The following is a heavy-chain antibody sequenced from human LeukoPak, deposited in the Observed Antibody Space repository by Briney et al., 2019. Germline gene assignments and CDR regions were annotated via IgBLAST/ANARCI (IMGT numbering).Heavy chain of an antibody. J-gene: IGHJ6*03. CDR2: INHSGST. CDR3: AIAPRYYYMDV. D-gene: IGHD2-21*01. Sequence: PSETLSLTCAVYGGSFSGYYWSWIRQPPGKGLEWIGEINHSGSTNYNPSLKSRVTISVDTSKNQFSLKLSSVTAADTAVYYCAIAPRYYYMDVWGKGTTVTISS. V-gene: IGHV4-34*01. CDR1: GGSFSGYY.